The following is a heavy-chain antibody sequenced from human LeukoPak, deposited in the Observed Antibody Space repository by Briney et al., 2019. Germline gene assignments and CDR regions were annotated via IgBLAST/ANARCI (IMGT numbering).Heavy chain of an antibody. J-gene: IGHJ5*02. V-gene: IGHV3-23*01. CDR3: ARDFHESSGYQA. CDR1: GFTFSSYA. CDR2: ISGSGGST. Sequence: QSGGSLRLSCAASGFTFSSYAMSWVRQAPGKGLEWVSAISGSGGSTYYADSVKGRFTISRDNSKNTLYLQMNSLRVEDTAVYYCARDFHESSGYQAWGQGTLVTVSS. D-gene: IGHD3-22*01.